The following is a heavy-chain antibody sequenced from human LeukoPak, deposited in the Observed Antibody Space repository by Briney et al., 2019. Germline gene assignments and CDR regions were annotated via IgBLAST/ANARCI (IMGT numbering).Heavy chain of an antibody. CDR3: AKQTVGVAFDT. J-gene: IGHJ4*02. V-gene: IGHV4-39*01. CDR1: GDSITSESSY. Sequence: SKTLSLTCTVSGDSITSESSYWVWVRQPPGKGLDWIGNIHYIGTTMYNPSLKSRVAMSLDTSNNRFSLRLTSATAADTGVYYCAKQTVGVAFDTWGQGTPVTVSS. D-gene: IGHD1-26*01. CDR2: IHYIGTT.